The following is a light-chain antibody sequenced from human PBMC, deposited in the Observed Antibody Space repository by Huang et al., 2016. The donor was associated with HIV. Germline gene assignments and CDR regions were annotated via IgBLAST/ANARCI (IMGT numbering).Light chain of an antibody. V-gene: IGKV3-15*01. Sequence: EIVLTQSPATLSVSPAERATLSCRASQSINNKLAWYQQTPGQSPRLLMYDASTMATNVPARFSGSGSGTEFTLTITSLQSEDFAVYYCQQYHNWPRTFGQGTKVEIK. CDR2: DAS. J-gene: IGKJ1*01. CDR1: QSINNK. CDR3: QQYHNWPRT.